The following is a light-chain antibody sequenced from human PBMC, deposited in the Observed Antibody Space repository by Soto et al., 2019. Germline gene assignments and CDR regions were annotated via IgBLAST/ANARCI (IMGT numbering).Light chain of an antibody. J-gene: IGKJ1*01. CDR2: GAS. V-gene: IGKV3-20*01. Sequence: IVLTQSPGTLCFSPGDRATLSFRAIPGVSANNLAWYQHKAGQTPRLLIYGASSRATGIPDRFSGSGSGTDFTLTISGLEPDDLAVYYCLQYGSSPRTFGRGTKVDIK. CDR1: PGVSANN. CDR3: LQYGSSPRT.